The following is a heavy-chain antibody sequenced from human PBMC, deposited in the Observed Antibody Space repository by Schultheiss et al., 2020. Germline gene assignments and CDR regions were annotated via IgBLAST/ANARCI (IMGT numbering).Heavy chain of an antibody. CDR3: ARDGVYSGYETRNDAFDI. Sequence: GESLKISCAASGFTFSDYYMSWIRQAPGKGLEWVSYISSSGSTIYYADSVKGRFTISRDNAKNSLYLQMNSLRAEDTAVYYCARDGVYSGYETRNDAFDIWGQGTMVTVSS. CDR1: GFTFSDYY. V-gene: IGHV3-11*01. CDR2: ISSSGSTI. D-gene: IGHD5-12*01. J-gene: IGHJ3*02.